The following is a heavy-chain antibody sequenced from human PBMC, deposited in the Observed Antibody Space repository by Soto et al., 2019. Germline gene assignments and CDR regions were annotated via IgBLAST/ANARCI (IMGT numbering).Heavy chain of an antibody. CDR2: IYYSGST. CDR3: ARTEEVWFGEENNWFDP. CDR1: GGSISSGGYY. J-gene: IGHJ5*02. D-gene: IGHD3-10*01. V-gene: IGHV4-31*03. Sequence: QVQLQESGPGLVKPSQTLSLTCTVSGGSISSGGYYWSWIRQHPGKGLEWIGYIYYSGSTYYNPSLKRRVTISVDTSKNQFSLNLSSVTAADTAVYYCARTEEVWFGEENNWFDPWGQGTLVTVSS.